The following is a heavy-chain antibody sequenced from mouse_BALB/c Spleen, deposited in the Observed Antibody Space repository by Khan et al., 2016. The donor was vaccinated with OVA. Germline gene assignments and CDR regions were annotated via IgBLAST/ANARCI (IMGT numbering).Heavy chain of an antibody. CDR3: ARQLYGAMDY. Sequence: EVELVESGGGLVQPGGSLKLSCVTSGFTFSDYYMYWVRQTPEKRLEWVAYISNGGGSTYYLDTVKGRFTISREHAKHTLYLQMSRLKSEDTAMYYCARQLYGAMDYWGQGTSVTVSS. D-gene: IGHD2-12*01. CDR2: ISNGGGST. CDR1: GFTFSDYY. V-gene: IGHV5-12*02. J-gene: IGHJ4*01.